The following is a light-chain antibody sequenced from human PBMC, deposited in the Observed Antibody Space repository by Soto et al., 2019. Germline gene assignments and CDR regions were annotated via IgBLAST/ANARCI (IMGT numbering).Light chain of an antibody. CDR1: QTISKS. V-gene: IGKV1-39*01. CDR2: AAS. Sequence: DIQVTQSPSSLSASVGDRVTFTCRASQTISKSLSWYQQKPGKAPKLLIYAASSLQSGVPSRLSGRGSGTDFTLTSSGLPREDLATYYCLHTASAPATVGQGTRVEI. J-gene: IGKJ1*01. CDR3: LHTASAPAT.